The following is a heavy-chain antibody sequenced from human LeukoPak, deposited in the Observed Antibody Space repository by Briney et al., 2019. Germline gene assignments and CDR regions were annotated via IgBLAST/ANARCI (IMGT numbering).Heavy chain of an antibody. J-gene: IGHJ4*02. V-gene: IGHV4-61*02. Sequence: SETLSLTRTVSGGSISSGSYYWSWIRQPAGKGLEWIGRIYTSGSTNYNPSLKSRVTMSVDMSKNQFSLKLRSVTAADTAVYYCARDVVAARGSFDYWGQGTLVTVSS. D-gene: IGHD2-2*01. CDR3: ARDVVAARGSFDY. CDR1: GGSISSGSYY. CDR2: IYTSGST.